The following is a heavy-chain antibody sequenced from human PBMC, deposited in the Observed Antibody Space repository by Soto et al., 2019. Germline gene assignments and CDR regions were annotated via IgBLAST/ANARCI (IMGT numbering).Heavy chain of an antibody. D-gene: IGHD2-15*01. V-gene: IGHV1-69*01. CDR2: IIPMFGTA. CDR3: ARDFGHGQCSGGSCYKLDN. CDR1: GGTFSSSA. J-gene: IGHJ4*02. Sequence: QVQLVQSGAEEQKPGSSVKVSCKASGGTFSSSAISWVRQAPGQGLEWMGGIIPMFGTAQYAQRFQDRVTITADESTSTAYMELSSLSSDDTAVYYCARDFGHGQCSGGSCYKLDNWGQGTLVVVSS.